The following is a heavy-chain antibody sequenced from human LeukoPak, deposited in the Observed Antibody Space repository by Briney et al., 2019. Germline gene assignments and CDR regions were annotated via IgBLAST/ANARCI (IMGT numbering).Heavy chain of an antibody. CDR3: AITVTSQLLWYLNDAFDI. CDR2: INPNSGGT. J-gene: IGHJ3*02. CDR1: GHTFTGYY. Sequence: ASVKVSCKASGHTFTGYYMHWVRRAPGQGLEWMGWINPNSGGTNYAQKFQGRVTMTRDTSISTAYMELSRLRSDDTAVYYCAITVTSQLLWYLNDAFDIWGQGTMVTVSS. D-gene: IGHD2-2*01. V-gene: IGHV1-2*02.